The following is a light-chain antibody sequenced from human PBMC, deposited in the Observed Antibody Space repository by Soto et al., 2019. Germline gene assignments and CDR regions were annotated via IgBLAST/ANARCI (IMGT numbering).Light chain of an antibody. Sequence: QSVLTQPASVSGSPGQSITISCTGTSSDVGGYNYVSWYQQHPGKAPKLMIYDVSNRPSGVSNRFSGSKSGNTASLTISGLQAEDEADYYCSSSTSRRTLYLYVFGTGTKVTVL. V-gene: IGLV2-14*01. J-gene: IGLJ1*01. CDR1: SSDVGGYNY. CDR3: SSSTSRRTLYLYV. CDR2: DVS.